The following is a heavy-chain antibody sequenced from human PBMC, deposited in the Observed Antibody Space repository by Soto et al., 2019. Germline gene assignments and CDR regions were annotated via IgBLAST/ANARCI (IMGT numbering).Heavy chain of an antibody. D-gene: IGHD1-26*01. CDR1: GDSISTSSYY. J-gene: IGHJ1*01. V-gene: IGHV4-39*02. CDR2: FYYSGAT. Sequence: SETLSLTCAVSGDSISTSSYYWGWIRQPPGKGLEWIAIFYYSGATYYNPSLQSRVTISVDTSNNLFSLTLSSLTAADTAVYFCASLAYSGYLQTWGQGSLVTVSS. CDR3: ASLAYSGYLQT.